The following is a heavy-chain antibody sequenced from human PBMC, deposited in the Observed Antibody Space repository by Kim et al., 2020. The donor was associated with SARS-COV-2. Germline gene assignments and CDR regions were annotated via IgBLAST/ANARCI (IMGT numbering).Heavy chain of an antibody. V-gene: IGHV3-23*01. CDR3: AKVGGYYDFWSGYLTARVFDY. Sequence: FTISRDNSKNPLYLQMNSLRAEDTAVYYCAKVGGYYDFWSGYLTARVFDYWGQGTLVTVSS. D-gene: IGHD3-3*01. J-gene: IGHJ4*02.